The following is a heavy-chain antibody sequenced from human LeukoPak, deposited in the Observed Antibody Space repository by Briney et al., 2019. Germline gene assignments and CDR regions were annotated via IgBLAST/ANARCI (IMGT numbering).Heavy chain of an antibody. CDR2: IYYSGST. J-gene: IGHJ4*02. Sequence: PSETLSLTRTVSGGSISSYYWSWIRQPPGKGLEWIGYIYYSGSTNYNPSLKSRVTISVDTSKNQFSLKLSSVTAADTAVYYCARGSRWFYFDYWGQGTLVTVSS. D-gene: IGHD4-23*01. CDR1: GGSISSYY. CDR3: ARGSRWFYFDY. V-gene: IGHV4-59*01.